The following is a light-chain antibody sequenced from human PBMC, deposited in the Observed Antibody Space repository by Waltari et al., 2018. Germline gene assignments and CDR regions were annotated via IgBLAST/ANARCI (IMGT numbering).Light chain of an antibody. CDR3: QSFDTSLSGATV. CDR2: RNN. V-gene: IGLV1-40*01. CDR1: ISNIGAGYD. J-gene: IGLJ3*02. Sequence: QSVLTQPPSVSGAPGQRVTISCTGSISNIGAGYDVHWYQQLPGTAPKLRIYRNNNRPSGVPDRFSGSKSGTSASLAITGLQAEDEADYYCQSFDTSLSGATVFGGGTKLTVL.